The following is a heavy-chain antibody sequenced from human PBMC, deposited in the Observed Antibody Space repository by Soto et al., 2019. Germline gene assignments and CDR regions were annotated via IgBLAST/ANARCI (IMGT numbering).Heavy chain of an antibody. Sequence: EVQLVESGGGLVQPGGSLRLSCVGSGFTFSSYWMNCVRQAPGKGLEWVANIKPDGTEKLYVDSVKGRFTISRDNAKNSVFLQMNSLGVEDEAVYYYMGDTGWLPHHWCEGALVAVS. J-gene: IGHJ4*02. V-gene: IGHV3-7*04. CDR2: IKPDGTEK. CDR1: GFTFSSYW. D-gene: IGHD1-1*01. CDR3: MGDTGWLPHH.